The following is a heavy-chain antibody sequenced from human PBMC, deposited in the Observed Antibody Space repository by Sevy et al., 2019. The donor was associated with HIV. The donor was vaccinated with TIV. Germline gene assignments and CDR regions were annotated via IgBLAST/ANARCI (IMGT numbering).Heavy chain of an antibody. CDR1: GFTFSSYA. V-gene: IGHV3-23*01. CDR2: ISGSGGST. D-gene: IGHD3-10*01. Sequence: GGSLRLSCAASGFTFSSYAMSWVRQAPGKGLEWVSAISGSGGSTYYADSVKGRFTLSRDNSKNTLYLQMNSLGAEDTAVYYCAKEVVKYYYGSGSTFDYWGQGTLVTVSS. J-gene: IGHJ4*02. CDR3: AKEVVKYYYGSGSTFDY.